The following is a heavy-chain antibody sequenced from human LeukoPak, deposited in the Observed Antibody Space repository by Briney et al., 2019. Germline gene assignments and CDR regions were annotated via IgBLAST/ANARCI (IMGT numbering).Heavy chain of an antibody. Sequence: SETLSLTCTVSGGSISSGGYYWSWIRQHPGKGLEWIGYIYYSGSTYYNPSLKSRVTISVDTSKNQFSLKLSSVTAADTAVYYCARDGAGVVPAAIQFDPWGQGTLVTVSS. CDR2: IYYSGST. J-gene: IGHJ5*02. CDR1: GGSISSGGYY. V-gene: IGHV4-31*03. D-gene: IGHD2-2*01. CDR3: ARDGAGVVPAAIQFDP.